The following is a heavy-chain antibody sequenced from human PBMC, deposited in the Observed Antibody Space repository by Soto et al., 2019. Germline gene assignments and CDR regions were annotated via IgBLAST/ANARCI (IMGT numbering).Heavy chain of an antibody. CDR2: INPNSGGT. D-gene: IGHD2-2*01. V-gene: IGHV1-2*04. Sequence: GASVKVSCKASGYTFTGYYMHWVRQAPGQGLEWMGWINPNSGGTNYAQKFQGWVTMTRDTSISTAYMELSRLRSDDTAVYYCARSGVPAANDNWFDPWGQGTLVTVSS. CDR1: GYTFTGYY. CDR3: ARSGVPAANDNWFDP. J-gene: IGHJ5*02.